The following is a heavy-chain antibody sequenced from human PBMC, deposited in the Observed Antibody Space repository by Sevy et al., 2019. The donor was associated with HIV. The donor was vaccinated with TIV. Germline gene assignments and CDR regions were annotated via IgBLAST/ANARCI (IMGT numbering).Heavy chain of an antibody. D-gene: IGHD2-21*01. J-gene: IGHJ6*02. CDR3: AKDINRGCDGINCYPYYYYFYGLDV. CDR1: GFPFNDHA. V-gene: IGHV3-9*01. CDR2: ISWNSRNV. Sequence: GGSLRLSCAASGFPFNDHALHWVRQVPGKGLEWVSGISWNSRNVGYADSVTGRFTISRDNANLFLYLEMNSLIPEDTAFYYCAKDINRGCDGINCYPYYYYFYGLDVWGQGTTVTVSS.